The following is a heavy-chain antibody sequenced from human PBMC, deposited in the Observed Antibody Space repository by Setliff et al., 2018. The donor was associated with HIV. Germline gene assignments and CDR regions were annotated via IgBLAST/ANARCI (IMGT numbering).Heavy chain of an antibody. CDR3: ARDSGYSFGFNYFDY. D-gene: IGHD5-18*01. Sequence: NPSETLSLTCTVSGDSISSYYWSWIRQPPGKGLEWVGYIYYSGSTNYSPSLKSRVTISLDMSKNQFSLRLSSVTAADTAVYYCARDSGYSFGFNYFDYWGQGTLVTVSS. CDR2: IYYSGST. J-gene: IGHJ4*02. V-gene: IGHV4-59*01. CDR1: GDSISSYY.